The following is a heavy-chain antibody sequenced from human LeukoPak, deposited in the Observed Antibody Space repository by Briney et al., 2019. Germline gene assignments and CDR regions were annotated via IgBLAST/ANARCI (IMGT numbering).Heavy chain of an antibody. Sequence: SETLCLTCTVSGGSISSGTYYWGWIRQPPGKGPEWIGSIYYSGRTYLNPSLKSRVTTSVDTSKNQLSLKLSSVTAADTAVYYCARNMGKDIYGYYFYYYMDVWGKGTTVTVSS. CDR1: GGSISSGTYY. J-gene: IGHJ6*03. D-gene: IGHD5-18*01. CDR3: ARNMGKDIYGYYFYYYMDV. CDR2: IYYSGRT. V-gene: IGHV4-39*07.